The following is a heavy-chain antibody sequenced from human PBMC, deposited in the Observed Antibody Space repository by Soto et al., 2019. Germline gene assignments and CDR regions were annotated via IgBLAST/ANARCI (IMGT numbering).Heavy chain of an antibody. D-gene: IGHD1-26*01. CDR3: XXXXVGAVDY. V-gene: IGHV1-8*01. Sequence: QVQLVQSGAEVKKPGASVKVSCKASGYTFTSYDINXXXXXXXQGLEWMGWMNPNSGNTGYAQKFQGRVTMTRNTXXXXXXXXXXXXXXXXXXVXXXXXXXVGAVDYWGQGTLVTVSS. CDR2: MNPNSGNT. J-gene: IGHJ4*02. CDR1: GYTFTSYD.